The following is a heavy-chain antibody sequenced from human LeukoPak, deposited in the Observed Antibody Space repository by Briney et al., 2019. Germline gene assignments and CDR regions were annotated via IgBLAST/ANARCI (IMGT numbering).Heavy chain of an antibody. V-gene: IGHV4-59*01. CDR3: YFYYYYMDV. J-gene: IGHJ6*03. CDR2: IHYSGST. Sequence: SETLSLTCVVYGGSFSGYYWSWIRQPPGKGLQWIGYIHYSGSTNYNPSLKSRLTISVDTSKNQFSLKLTFVTAADTAVYYYYFYYYYMDVWGKGTTVTISS. CDR1: GGSFSGYY.